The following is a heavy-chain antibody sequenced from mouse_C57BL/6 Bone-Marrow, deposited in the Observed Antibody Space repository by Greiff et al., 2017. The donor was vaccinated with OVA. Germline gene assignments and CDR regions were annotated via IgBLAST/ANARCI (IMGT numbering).Heavy chain of an antibody. CDR2: IFPGSGST. CDR3: ASDGSYWYFEV. D-gene: IGHD2-3*01. J-gene: IGHJ1*03. Sequence: QVQLQQSGPELVRPGASVKISCKAPGYTFTSHWMQWVRQRPGQGLEWIGEIFPGSGSTYYNEKFKGKATLTVDSSSSTAYMQLISLNAKDSSVYVGASDGSYWYFEVWGTGTTVTVSS. CDR1: GYTFTSHW. V-gene: IGHV1-56*01.